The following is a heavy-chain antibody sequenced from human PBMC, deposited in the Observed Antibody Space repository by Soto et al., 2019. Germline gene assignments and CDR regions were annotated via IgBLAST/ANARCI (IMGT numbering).Heavy chain of an antibody. V-gene: IGHV1-69*02. J-gene: IGHJ4*02. D-gene: IGHD2-2*01. CDR2: IIPILGIA. Sequence: KVSCKASGVAFRSYTRICVQQAPVQGLEWMGRIIPILGIANYAQKFQGRVTITADKSTSTAYMELSSLRSEDTAVYYCARVCSSTSCYAGLDYWGQGTLVNVS. CDR1: GVAFRSYT. CDR3: ARVCSSTSCYAGLDY.